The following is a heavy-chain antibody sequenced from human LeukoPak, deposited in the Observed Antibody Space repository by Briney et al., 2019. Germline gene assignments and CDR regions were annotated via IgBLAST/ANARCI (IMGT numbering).Heavy chain of an antibody. CDR3: ARTRENIVVVTAAIRYYYGMDV. CDR2: IIPVFGTA. J-gene: IGHJ6*02. D-gene: IGHD2-2*01. CDR1: GGTFSSYA. V-gene: IGHV1-69*13. Sequence: ASVKVSCKASGGTFSSYASSWLRQAPGQPLEWMGGIIPVFGTANYAQKFQGRVTITADESTSTAYMELSSLRSEDTAVYYCARTRENIVVVTAAIRYYYGMDVWGQGTTVTVSS.